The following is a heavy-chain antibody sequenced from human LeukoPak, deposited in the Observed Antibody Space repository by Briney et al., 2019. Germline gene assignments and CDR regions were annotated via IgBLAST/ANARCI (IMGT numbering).Heavy chain of an antibody. CDR2: IYPDDSDT. V-gene: IGHV5-51*01. CDR3: ARLKDKEGDY. J-gene: IGHJ4*02. Sequence: GESLKISCKGSGYSFTNYWIGWVRQMPGKGLECMGIIYPDDSDTTYSPSFQGQVTISADKSISTAYLQWSSLKASDTAMYYCARLKDKEGDYWGQGTLVTVSS. CDR1: GYSFTNYW.